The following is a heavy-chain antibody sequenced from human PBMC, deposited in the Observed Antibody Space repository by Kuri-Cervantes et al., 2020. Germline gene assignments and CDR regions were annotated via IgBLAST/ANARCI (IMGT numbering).Heavy chain of an antibody. V-gene: IGHV3-13*01. J-gene: IGHJ6*02. CDR3: AREPVSYYYYYGMDV. CDR2: IGAGGDT. Sequence: GGSLRLSCAASGFTFGNSDMHWVRQATGKGLEWVSAIGAGGDTYYPGSVKGRFTISRDNAKNSLYLQMNSLRAEDTAVYYCAREPVSYYYYYGMDVWGQGTTVTVSS. CDR1: GFTFGNSD.